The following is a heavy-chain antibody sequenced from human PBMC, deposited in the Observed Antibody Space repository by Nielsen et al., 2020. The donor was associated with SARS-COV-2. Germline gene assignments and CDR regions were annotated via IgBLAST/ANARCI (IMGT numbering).Heavy chain of an antibody. CDR1: GFTFSSYA. CDR2: IPYDGSNK. D-gene: IGHD6-13*01. Sequence: GGSLRLSCAAPGFTFSSYAMHWVRQAPGKGLEWVAVIPYDGSNKYYADSVKGRFTISRDNSKNTLYLQMNSLRAEDTAVYYCAKNFLKAAAGPTPYYYYYGMDVWGQGTTVTVSS. CDR3: AKNFLKAAAGPTPYYYYYGMDV. J-gene: IGHJ6*02. V-gene: IGHV3-30*18.